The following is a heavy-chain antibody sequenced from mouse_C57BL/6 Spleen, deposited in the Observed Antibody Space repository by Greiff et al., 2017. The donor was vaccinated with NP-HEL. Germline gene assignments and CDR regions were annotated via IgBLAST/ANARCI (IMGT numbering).Heavy chain of an antibody. D-gene: IGHD2-1*01. CDR2: IDPSDSET. J-gene: IGHJ3*01. CDR3: ARGLYGNPFAY. V-gene: IGHV1-52*01. Sequence: QVQLKQPGAELVRPGSSVKLSCKASGYTFTSYWMHWVKQRPIQGLEWIGNIDPSDSETHYNQKFKDKATLTVDKSSSTAYMQLSSLTSEDSAVYYCARGLYGNPFAYWGQGTLVTVSA. CDR1: GYTFTSYW.